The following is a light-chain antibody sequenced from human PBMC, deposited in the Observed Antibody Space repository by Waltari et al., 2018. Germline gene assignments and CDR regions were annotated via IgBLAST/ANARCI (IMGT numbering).Light chain of an antibody. CDR2: DAS. CDR3: QQRSNVLFA. V-gene: IGKV3-11*01. J-gene: IGKJ3*01. CDR1: QSISSF. Sequence: TQSPSTLSASVGDRVTITCRASQSISSFLAWYQQKPGQAPRLLIYDASNRATGIPARFIGSGSGTDFTLTISSLEPEDFAVYYCQQRSNVLFAFGPGTKVDFK.